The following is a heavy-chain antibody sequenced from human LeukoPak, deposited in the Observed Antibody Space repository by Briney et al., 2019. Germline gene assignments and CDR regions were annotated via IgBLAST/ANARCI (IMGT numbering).Heavy chain of an antibody. J-gene: IGHJ4*02. D-gene: IGHD3-10*01. CDR2: ITSSSSSI. CDR3: ARSERVTTVRGVPPDY. V-gene: IGHV3-21*01. Sequence: PGGSLRLSCVASGFTFSGFWMHWVRQPPGKGLAWVSSITSSSSSIYYADSVKGRFTISRDNAKNSLYLQMDSLRAEDTAVYYCARSERVTTVRGVPPDYWGQGTLVTVSS. CDR1: GFTFSGFW.